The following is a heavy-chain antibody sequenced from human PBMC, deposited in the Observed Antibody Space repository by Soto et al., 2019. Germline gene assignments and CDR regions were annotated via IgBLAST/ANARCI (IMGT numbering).Heavy chain of an antibody. CDR2: INHSGST. CDR3: ARGRIAVTPMGRNWFDP. D-gene: IGHD6-19*01. Sequence: SETLSLTCAVYGGSFSGYYWSWIRQPPGKGLEWIGEINHSGSTNYNPSLKSRVTISVDTSKNQFSLKLSSVTAADTAVYYCARGRIAVTPMGRNWFDPWGQGTLVTVSS. J-gene: IGHJ5*02. CDR1: GGSFSGYY. V-gene: IGHV4-34*01.